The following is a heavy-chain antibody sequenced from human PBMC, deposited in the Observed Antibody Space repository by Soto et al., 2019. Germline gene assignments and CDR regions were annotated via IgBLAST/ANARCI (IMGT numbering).Heavy chain of an antibody. CDR3: ARANGYSSGWLVDY. J-gene: IGHJ4*02. V-gene: IGHV4-59*01. D-gene: IGHD6-19*01. CDR2: IYYSGST. CDR1: GGSISSYY. Sequence: PSETLSLTCTASGGSISSYYWSWIQQPPGKGLEWIGYIYYSGSTNYNPSLKSRVTISVDTSKNQFSLKLSSVTAADTAVYYCARANGYSSGWLVDYWGQGTLVTVSS.